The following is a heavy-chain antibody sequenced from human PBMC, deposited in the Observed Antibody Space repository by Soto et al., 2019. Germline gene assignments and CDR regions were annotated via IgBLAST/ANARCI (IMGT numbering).Heavy chain of an antibody. V-gene: IGHV3-48*01. J-gene: IGHJ5*02. CDR2: ISSSSSTI. D-gene: IGHD6-13*01. Sequence: EVQLVESGGGLVQPGGSLRLSCAASGFTFSSYSMNWVSQAPGKGLEWVSYISSSSSTIYYADSVKGRFTISRDNAKNSLYLQMNSLRAEDTAVYYCARHPERIAEIGWFDPWGQGTLVTGSS. CDR1: GFTFSSYS. CDR3: ARHPERIAEIGWFDP.